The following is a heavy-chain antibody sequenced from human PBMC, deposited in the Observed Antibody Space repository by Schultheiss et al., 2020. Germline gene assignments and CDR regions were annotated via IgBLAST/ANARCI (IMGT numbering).Heavy chain of an antibody. Sequence: SATLSLTCTVSGGSISSGSYYWSWIRQPAGKGLEWIGRIYTSGSTNYNPSLKSRVTISVDTSKNQFSLKLSSVTAADTAVYYCARDFESSGYADYWGQGTLVTVSS. CDR3: ARDFESSGYADY. J-gene: IGHJ4*02. CDR2: IYTSGST. CDR1: GGSISSGSYY. V-gene: IGHV4-61*02. D-gene: IGHD3-22*01.